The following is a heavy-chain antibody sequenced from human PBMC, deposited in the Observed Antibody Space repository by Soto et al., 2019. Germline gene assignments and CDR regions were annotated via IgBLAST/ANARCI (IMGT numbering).Heavy chain of an antibody. CDR1: GGSISSSNYY. J-gene: IGHJ6*03. V-gene: IGHV4-39*01. D-gene: IGHD6-6*01. CDR2: IYYSGST. CDR3: ARRVIAAPFYYYMDV. Sequence: QLQLQESGPGLVKPSETLSLTCTVSGGSISSSNYYWGWIRQPPGKGLEWIGSIYYSGSTYYNPSLKRRVTISVDTSRTQFSLRLSSVTAADTAVYYCARRVIAAPFYYYMDVWGKGTTVTVSS.